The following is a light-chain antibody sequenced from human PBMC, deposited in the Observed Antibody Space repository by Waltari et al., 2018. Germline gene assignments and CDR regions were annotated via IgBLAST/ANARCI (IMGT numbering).Light chain of an antibody. Sequence: EIVLTQSPGTLPLSPGERGTPACTASQSVSRFLACYQQKPGQAPRLLIYGASTRATGIPDRFSGSGSGTDFSLTISRLEPEDFAVYYCQKYDRLPATFGQGTKVEIK. CDR3: QKYDRLPAT. CDR2: GAS. J-gene: IGKJ1*01. CDR1: QSVSRF. V-gene: IGKV3-20*01.